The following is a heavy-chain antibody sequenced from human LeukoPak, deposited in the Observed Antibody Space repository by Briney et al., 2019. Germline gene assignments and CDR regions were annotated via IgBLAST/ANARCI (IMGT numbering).Heavy chain of an antibody. CDR1: GGSISSYY. CDR2: IYYSGST. J-gene: IGHJ4*02. D-gene: IGHD3-10*01. Sequence: SETLSLTCTVSGGSISSYYWSWIRQPPGKGLEGIGYIYYSGSTNYNPSLKSRVTISVDTSKNQFSLKLSSVTAADTAVYYCARDSGGFGEIDYWGQGTLVTVSS. CDR3: ARDSGGFGEIDY. V-gene: IGHV4-59*12.